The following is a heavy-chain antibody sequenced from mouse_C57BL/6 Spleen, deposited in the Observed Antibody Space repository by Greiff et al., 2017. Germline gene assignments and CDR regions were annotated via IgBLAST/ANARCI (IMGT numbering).Heavy chain of an antibody. J-gene: IGHJ4*01. D-gene: IGHD3-2*02. CDR3: ALDSSCPPMDY. CDR2: IAPNSGGT. Sequence: QVQLQQPGAELVKPGASVKLSCKASGYTFTSYWMHWVKQRPGRGLEWIGRIAPNSGGTKYNEKFKSKATLTVDKPSSTAYMQLSSLTSEDSAVYYCALDSSCPPMDYWGQGTSVTVSS. V-gene: IGHV1-72*01. CDR1: GYTFTSYW.